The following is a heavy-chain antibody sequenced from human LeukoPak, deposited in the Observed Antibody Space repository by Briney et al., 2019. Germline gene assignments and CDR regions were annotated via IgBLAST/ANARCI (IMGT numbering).Heavy chain of an antibody. V-gene: IGHV4-4*07. J-gene: IGHJ4*02. CDR1: GGSISSYY. CDR2: IYTSGST. CDR3: ARHYDRDPGYSSGWYGLDY. Sequence: PSETLSLTCTVSGGSISSYYWNWFRQPAGKGLEWIGRIYTSGSTNYNPSLKSRVTISVDTSKNQFSLKLSSVTAADTAVYYCARHYDRDPGYSSGWYGLDYWGQGTLVTVSS. D-gene: IGHD6-19*01.